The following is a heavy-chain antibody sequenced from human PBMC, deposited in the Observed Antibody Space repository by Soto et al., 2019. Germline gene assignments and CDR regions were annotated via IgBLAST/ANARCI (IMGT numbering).Heavy chain of an antibody. J-gene: IGHJ4*02. Sequence: SETLSLTCTVSGGSISSSSYYWGWIRQPPGKGLEWIGSIYYSGSTYYNPSLKSRVTISVDTSKNQFSLKLSSVTAADTAVYYCASHLPIGYSSSWPNLYYFDYWGQGTLVTVSS. V-gene: IGHV4-39*01. D-gene: IGHD6-13*01. CDR2: IYYSGST. CDR3: ASHLPIGYSSSWPNLYYFDY. CDR1: GGSISSSSYY.